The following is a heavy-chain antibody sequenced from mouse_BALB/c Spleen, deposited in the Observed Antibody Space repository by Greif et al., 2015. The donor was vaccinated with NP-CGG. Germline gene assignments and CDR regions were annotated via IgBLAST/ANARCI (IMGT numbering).Heavy chain of an antibody. CDR1: GFTFSDYY. CDR3: ARNGIYGNYYAMDY. V-gene: IGHV5-4*02. D-gene: IGHD2-1*01. CDR2: ISDGGSYT. Sequence: EVKLMESGGGLVKPGGSLKLSCAASGFTFSDYYMYWVRQTPEKRLGWVATISDGGSYTYYPDSVKGRFTISRDNAKNNLYLQMSSLKSEDTAMYYCARNGIYGNYYAMDYWGQGTSVTVSS. J-gene: IGHJ4*01.